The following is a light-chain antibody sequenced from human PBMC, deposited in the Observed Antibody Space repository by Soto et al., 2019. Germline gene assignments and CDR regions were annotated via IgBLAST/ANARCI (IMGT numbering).Light chain of an antibody. J-gene: IGKJ4*01. Sequence: EIVLTQSPGTLSLSPGERATLSCRASQSLSINSLAWYQQKPGQAPRLLILGESTRATGTPARFSGSGSGTDFTLTISSLQSEDFAVYYCQQYNNWPPLTFGGGTKVDIK. V-gene: IGKV3D-15*01. CDR1: QSLSINS. CDR2: GES. CDR3: QQYNNWPPLT.